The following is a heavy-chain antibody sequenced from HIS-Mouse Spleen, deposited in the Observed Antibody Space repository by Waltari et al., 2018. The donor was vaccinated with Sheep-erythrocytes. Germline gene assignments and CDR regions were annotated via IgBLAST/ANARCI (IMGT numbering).Heavy chain of an antibody. CDR3: AKRRTWDGGLDY. J-gene: IGHJ4*02. Sequence: EVQLLESGGGLVQPGGSLRLSCAASGFTFSSYAMSWVRQAPGKGLGWVSAISGSGGSTYYADSVKGRFTISRDNSKNTLYLQMNSLRAEDTAVYYCAKRRTWDGGLDYWGQGTLVTVSS. V-gene: IGHV3-23*01. D-gene: IGHD1-26*01. CDR2: ISGSGGST. CDR1: GFTFSSYA.